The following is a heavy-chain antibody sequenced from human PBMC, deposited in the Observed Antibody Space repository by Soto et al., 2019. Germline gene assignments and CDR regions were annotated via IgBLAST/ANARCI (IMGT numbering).Heavy chain of an antibody. J-gene: IGHJ6*02. CDR3: AKQFVDV. CDR2: ISDSGHNV. Sequence: GGSLRLSCAASGFPFSKFAMNWVRLPPGKGLGWVSGISDSGHNVVYAESVRGRFTISRDNSKNILYLQMDRLTVDDSAVYFCAKQFVDVWGQGTTVTVSS. V-gene: IGHV3-23*01. CDR1: GFPFSKFA.